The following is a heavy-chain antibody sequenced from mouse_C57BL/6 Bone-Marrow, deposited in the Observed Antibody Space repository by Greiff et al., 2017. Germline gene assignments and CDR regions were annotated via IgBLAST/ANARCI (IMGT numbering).Heavy chain of an antibody. V-gene: IGHV1-81*01. CDR2: IYPRSGNT. D-gene: IGHD1-1*01. Sequence: QVQLKQSGAELARPGASVKLSCKASGYTVTSYGISWVKQRTGQGLEWIGEIYPRSGNTYYNEKFKGKATLTADKSSSTAYMELRSLTSEDSAVYFCARKGPLFPEGFAYWGLGTLVTVSA. CDR1: GYTVTSYG. CDR3: ARKGPLFPEGFAY. J-gene: IGHJ3*01.